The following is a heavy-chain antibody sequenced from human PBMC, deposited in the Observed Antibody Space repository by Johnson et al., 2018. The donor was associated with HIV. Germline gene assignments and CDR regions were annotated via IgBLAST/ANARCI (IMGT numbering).Heavy chain of an antibody. J-gene: IGHJ3*02. CDR2: VYSDGNT. V-gene: IGHV3-66*04. CDR1: GFTFGDYA. D-gene: IGHD2-21*01. Sequence: VQLVESGGGLVQPGRSLRLSCTASGFTFGDYAMSWVRQAPGKGLEWVSVVYSDGNTYYADSVKGRFTISRNNVQNSMLLQMNSLRADDTAVYFCVRRMVVGYVAFDIWGQGTMVSVSS. CDR3: VRRMVVGYVAFDI.